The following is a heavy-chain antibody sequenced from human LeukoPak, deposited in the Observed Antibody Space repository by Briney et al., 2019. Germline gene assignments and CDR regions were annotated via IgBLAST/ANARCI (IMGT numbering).Heavy chain of an antibody. CDR2: ISYDGSNK. Sequence: GGSLRLSCAASGFTFSSYGMHWVRQAPGKGLEWVAVISYDGSNKYYADSVKGRFTISRDNSKNTLYLQMNSLRAEDTAVYYCAKDLGYWGQGTLVTVSS. J-gene: IGHJ4*02. CDR3: AKDLGY. CDR1: GFTFSSYG. V-gene: IGHV3-30*18.